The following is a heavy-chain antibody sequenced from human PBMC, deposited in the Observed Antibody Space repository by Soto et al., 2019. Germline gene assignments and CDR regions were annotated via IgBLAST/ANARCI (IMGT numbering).Heavy chain of an antibody. CDR3: ARGITGTIYGMDV. J-gene: IGHJ6*02. CDR2: THYRPKWYK. Sequence: SPTLSLSCAISGDSVSSNSAASNWVRQSPSRGLEWLGRTHYRPKWYKEYAVSVKRRITINPDTSKNQFSLQLNAVTPEDTAVYYCARGITGTIYGMDVWGQGTTVTVSS. V-gene: IGHV6-1*01. CDR1: GDSVSSNSAA. D-gene: IGHD1-20*01.